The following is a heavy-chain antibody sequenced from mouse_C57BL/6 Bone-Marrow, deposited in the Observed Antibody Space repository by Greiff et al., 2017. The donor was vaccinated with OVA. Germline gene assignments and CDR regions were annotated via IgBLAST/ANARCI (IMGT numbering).Heavy chain of an antibody. J-gene: IGHJ3*01. CDR2: IDPENGDT. D-gene: IGHD2-3*01. CDR1: GFNIKDDY. V-gene: IGHV14-4*01. Sequence: VQLQQSGAELVRPGASVKLSCTASGFNIKDDYMHWVKQRPEQGLEWIGWIDPENGDTEYASKFQGKATITADTSSNTAYLQLSSLTSEDTAVYDCTPDGYWFAYWGQGTLVTVSA. CDR3: TPDGYWFAY.